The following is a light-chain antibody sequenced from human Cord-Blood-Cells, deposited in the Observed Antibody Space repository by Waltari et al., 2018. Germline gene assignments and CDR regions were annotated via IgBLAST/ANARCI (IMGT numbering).Light chain of an antibody. J-gene: IGKJ1*01. CDR3: QQYNNWPRT. V-gene: IGKV3-15*01. CDR2: GAS. CDR1: QGVSSN. Sequence: EIVMTQSPATLSVSPGERATLACRASQGVSSNLAWYQQKPGQAPRLLIYGASTRATGIPARFSGSGSGTEFTLTISSLQSEDFAAYYCQQYNNWPRTFGQGTKVEIK.